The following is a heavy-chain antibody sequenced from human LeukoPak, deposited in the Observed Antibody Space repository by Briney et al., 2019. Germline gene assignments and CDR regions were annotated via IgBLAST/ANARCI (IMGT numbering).Heavy chain of an antibody. CDR2: IKTDGSQI. V-gene: IGHV3-7*01. CDR3: ARDLNWETY. J-gene: IGHJ4*02. D-gene: IGHD7-27*01. CDR1: GFTFSRYG. Sequence: GGTLRLSCAASGFTFSRYGMSWVRQAPGKGLEWVANIKTDGSQIYYVDSVKGRFTISRDNAKNSLYLQMNSLRAEDTAVYYCARDLNWETYWGQGTLVSVSS.